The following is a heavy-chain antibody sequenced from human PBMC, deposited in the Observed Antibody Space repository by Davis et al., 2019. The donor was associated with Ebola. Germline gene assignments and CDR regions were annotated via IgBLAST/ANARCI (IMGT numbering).Heavy chain of an antibody. V-gene: IGHV4-39*01. Sequence: SETLSLTCTVSGASISSRSYYWGWIRQPPGKGLEWVGSFSYGDNTHYYNPSLRSRVTISVDTSRNQFSLKLSSATAADTAVYYCARQWQWGNWFDPWGQGTLVTVSS. CDR1: GASISSRSYY. CDR2: FSYGDNT. CDR3: ARQWQWGNWFDP. D-gene: IGHD6-19*01. J-gene: IGHJ5*02.